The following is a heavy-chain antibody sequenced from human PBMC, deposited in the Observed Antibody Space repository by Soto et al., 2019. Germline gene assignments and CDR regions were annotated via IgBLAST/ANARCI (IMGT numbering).Heavy chain of an antibody. V-gene: IGHV3-64*01. CDR1: GFTLSGYA. CDR3: ARRARPDFYYMDV. CDR2: ISSNGVGT. D-gene: IGHD6-6*01. Sequence: EVQLAESGGGLAQPGGSLRLSCAASGFTLSGYAMDWVCQAPGKGLEYVSGISSNGVGTYYANSVQGRFTISRDNSKNTVYLQTGSLRPEDMAVYYCARRARPDFYYMDVWGKGTTVTVS. J-gene: IGHJ6*03.